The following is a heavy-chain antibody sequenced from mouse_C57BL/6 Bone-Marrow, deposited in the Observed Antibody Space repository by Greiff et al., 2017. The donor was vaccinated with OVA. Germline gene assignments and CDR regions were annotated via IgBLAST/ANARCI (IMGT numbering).Heavy chain of an antibody. CDR2: IDPSDSYT. V-gene: IGHV1-50*01. CDR1: GYTFTSYW. D-gene: IGHD2-3*01. CDR3: AIGYYPYWYFDV. Sequence: QVQLQQPGAELVKPGASVKLSCKASGYTFTSYWMQWVKQRPGQGLEWIGEIDPSDSYTNYNQKFKGKATLTVDTSSSTAYMQLRSLTSEDSAVYYCAIGYYPYWYFDVWGTGTTVTVSS. J-gene: IGHJ1*03.